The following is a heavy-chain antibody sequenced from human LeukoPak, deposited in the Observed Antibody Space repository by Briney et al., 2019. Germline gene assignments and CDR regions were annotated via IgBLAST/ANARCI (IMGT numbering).Heavy chain of an antibody. CDR2: IIPIFGTA. J-gene: IGHJ6*02. CDR3: ARETAMVAVDYYGMDV. Sequence: GASVKVSCKASGGTFSSYAISWVRQAPGQGLEWMGGIIPIFGTANYAQKFQGRVTITADESTSTAYMELSSLRSEDTAVYYCARETAMVAVDYYGMDVWGQGTTVTVSS. CDR1: GGTFSSYA. V-gene: IGHV1-69*13. D-gene: IGHD5-18*01.